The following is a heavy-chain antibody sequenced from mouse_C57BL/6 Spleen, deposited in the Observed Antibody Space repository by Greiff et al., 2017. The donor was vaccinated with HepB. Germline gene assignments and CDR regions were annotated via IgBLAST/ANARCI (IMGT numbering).Heavy chain of an antibody. J-gene: IGHJ1*03. D-gene: IGHD1-1*01. CDR3: AREITTVVATGYFDV. Sequence: EVQLVESEGGLVQPGSSMKLSCTASGFTFSDYYMAWVRQVPEKGLEWVANINYDGSSTYYLESLKSRFIISRDNAKNILYLQMSSLKSEDTATYYCAREITTVVATGYFDVWGTGTTVTVSS. CDR1: GFTFSDYY. CDR2: INYDGSST. V-gene: IGHV5-16*01.